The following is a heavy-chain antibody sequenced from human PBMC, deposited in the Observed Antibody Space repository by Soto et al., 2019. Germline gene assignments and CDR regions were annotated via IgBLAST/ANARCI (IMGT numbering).Heavy chain of an antibody. V-gene: IGHV1-18*01. J-gene: IGHJ6*02. CDR2: ISAYNGNT. CDR3: AREGPAPYYYYGMDV. CDR1: GYSFTTYG. Sequence: QVQLVQSGGEVKKPGASVKVSCKTSGYSFTTYGISWVRQAPGQGLEWMGWISAYNGNTNYPQKLQGRVTMTTDTSKSTAYMELRSLRSDDTAGYYCAREGPAPYYYYGMDVWGQGSTVTVSS.